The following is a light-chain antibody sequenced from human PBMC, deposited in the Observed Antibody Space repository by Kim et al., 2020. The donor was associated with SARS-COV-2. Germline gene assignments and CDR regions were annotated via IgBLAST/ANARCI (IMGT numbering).Light chain of an antibody. Sequence: VALGQKATIPSPGDNLRSYFASWYENRPGQAPVLVMFGKKHRPSGISDRFAGSSSKNTGALTITGAQAEDEADYYCAARDRRNHVLFGGGTRLTVL. CDR1: NLRSYF. J-gene: IGLJ2*01. V-gene: IGLV3-19*01. CDR2: GKK. CDR3: AARDRRNHVL.